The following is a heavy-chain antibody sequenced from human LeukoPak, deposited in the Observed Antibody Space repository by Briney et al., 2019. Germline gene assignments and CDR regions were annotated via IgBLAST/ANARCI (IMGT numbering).Heavy chain of an antibody. Sequence: ASVKVSCKASGYTFTSYGISWVRQSPGQGLEWMGWISAYNGNTNYAQKLQGRVTMTTDTSTSTAYMELRSLRSDDTAVYYCAREHSSGYTGGCDYWGQGTLVTVSS. CDR2: ISAYNGNT. CDR3: AREHSSGYTGGCDY. V-gene: IGHV1-18*01. J-gene: IGHJ4*02. D-gene: IGHD6-19*01. CDR1: GYTFTSYG.